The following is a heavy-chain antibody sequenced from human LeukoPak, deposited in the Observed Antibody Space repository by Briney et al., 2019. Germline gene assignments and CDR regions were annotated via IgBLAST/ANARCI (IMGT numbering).Heavy chain of an antibody. J-gene: IGHJ4*02. CDR3: ARVDSSGSHPFDY. Sequence: QTGGSLRLSCAASGFTFSSYSMNWVRQAPGKGLEWVSSISSSSSTIYYADSVRGRFIISRDNAKNALYLQMNSLRDEDTAVYYCARVDSSGSHPFDYWGQGTQVTVSS. D-gene: IGHD3-10*01. CDR2: ISSSSSTI. V-gene: IGHV3-48*02. CDR1: GFTFSSYS.